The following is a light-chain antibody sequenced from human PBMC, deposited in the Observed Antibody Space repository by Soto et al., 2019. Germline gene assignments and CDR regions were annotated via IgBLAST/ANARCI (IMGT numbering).Light chain of an antibody. V-gene: IGKV3-15*01. Sequence: EVVTTQSPATLSVSPGERATFSCRASESVGSNLAWYQQKPGQAPSLLIYTTSTRASGVPARFSGSGSGTEFTLTISSLQPDDFATYYCQHYNSYSEAFGQGTKVDIK. CDR3: QHYNSYSEA. CDR1: ESVGSN. CDR2: TTS. J-gene: IGKJ1*01.